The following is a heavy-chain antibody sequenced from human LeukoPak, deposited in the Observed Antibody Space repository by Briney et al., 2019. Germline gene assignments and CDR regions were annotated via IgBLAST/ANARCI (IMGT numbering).Heavy chain of an antibody. CDR1: GGSISSYY. CDR2: IYTSGST. CDR3: ARGGPDTAMVSYYYYMDV. V-gene: IGHV4-4*07. D-gene: IGHD5-18*01. Sequence: MSSETLSLXCTVSGGSISSYYWSWIRLPAGKGLEWIGRIYTSGSTNYNPPLKSRVTMSVDTSKNQFSLKLSSVTAADTAVYYCARGGPDTAMVSYYYYMDVWGKGTTVTVSS. J-gene: IGHJ6*03.